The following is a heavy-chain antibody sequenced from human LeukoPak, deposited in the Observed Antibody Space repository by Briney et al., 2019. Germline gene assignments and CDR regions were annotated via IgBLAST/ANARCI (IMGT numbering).Heavy chain of an antibody. V-gene: IGHV3-30*02. J-gene: IGHJ4*02. CDR2: IRYDGSNK. Sequence: PGGSLRLSCAASGFTFSSYGMHWVRQAPGKGLEWVAFIRYDGSNKYYADSVKGRFTISRDNSKNTLYLQMNSLRAEDTAVYYCAKNPLFRYDSSGYHFDYWGQGTLVTVSS. CDR1: GFTFSSYG. CDR3: AKNPLFRYDSSGYHFDY. D-gene: IGHD3-22*01.